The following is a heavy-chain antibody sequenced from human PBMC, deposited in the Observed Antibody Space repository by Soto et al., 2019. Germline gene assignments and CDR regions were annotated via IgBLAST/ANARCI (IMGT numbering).Heavy chain of an antibody. J-gene: IGHJ6*02. Sequence: SVKVSCKASGGTFSSYAISWVRQAPGQGLEWMGGIIPIFGTANYAQKFQGRVTITADESTSTAYMELSSLRSEDTAEYYCAREGYSSIPNRDYYSMDVWGQGTTVTVSS. CDR2: IIPIFGTA. CDR1: GGTFSSYA. D-gene: IGHD6-13*01. CDR3: AREGYSSIPNRDYYSMDV. V-gene: IGHV1-69*13.